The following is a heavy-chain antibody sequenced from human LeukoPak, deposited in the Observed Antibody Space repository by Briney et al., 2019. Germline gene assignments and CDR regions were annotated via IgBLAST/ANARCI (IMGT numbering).Heavy chain of an antibody. CDR3: ARDPNGGSYLSN. CDR2: ISSSSYI. CDR1: GFTFSSYS. V-gene: IGHV3-21*01. Sequence: PGGSLRLSCAASGFTFSSYSMNWVRQAPGKGLEWVSSISSSSYIYYADSVKGRFTIYRDNAKNSLYLQMNGLRAEDTAVYYCARDPNGGSYLSNWGQGTLVTVSS. J-gene: IGHJ4*02. D-gene: IGHD2-15*01.